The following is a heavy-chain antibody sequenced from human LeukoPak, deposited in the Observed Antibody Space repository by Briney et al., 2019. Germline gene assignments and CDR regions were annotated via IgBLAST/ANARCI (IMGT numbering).Heavy chain of an antibody. CDR1: GFTFDDYA. V-gene: IGHV3-48*03. J-gene: IGHJ4*02. Sequence: PGGSLRLSCAASGFTFDDYAMHWVRQAPGKGLEWVSYITSSGNTIYYANSVKGRFTISRDNAKNSLYLQMNSLRVEDTAFYYCARGSPGYWGQGTLVTVSS. CDR3: ARGSPGY. CDR2: ITSSGNTI.